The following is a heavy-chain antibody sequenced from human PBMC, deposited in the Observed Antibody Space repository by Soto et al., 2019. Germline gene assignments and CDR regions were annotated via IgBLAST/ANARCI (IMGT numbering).Heavy chain of an antibody. J-gene: IGHJ4*02. CDR2: IFYSGST. Sequence: QVQLQESGPGLVKPSQTLSLTCNVSGGSISSGDYYWSWIRQPPGKGLEWIGYIFYSGSTYYNPSLKSRVTISVDTSKDQFSLKLGSVTAADTAVYYCARWLGYGPHFDYWGQGTLVTVSS. CDR1: GGSISSGDYY. D-gene: IGHD5-12*01. V-gene: IGHV4-30-4*01. CDR3: ARWLGYGPHFDY.